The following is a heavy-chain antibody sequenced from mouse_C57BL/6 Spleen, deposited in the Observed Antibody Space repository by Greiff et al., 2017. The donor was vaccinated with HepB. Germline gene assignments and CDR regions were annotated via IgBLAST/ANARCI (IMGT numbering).Heavy chain of an antibody. D-gene: IGHD1-1*01. CDR1: GYTFTDYN. J-gene: IGHJ1*03. Sequence: EVQLQQSGPELVKPGASVKMSCKASGYTFTDYNMHWVKQSHGKSLEWIGYINPNNGGTSYNQKFKGKATLTVNKYSSTAYMELRSLTSEDSAVYYCEREEITTVVEVYCYFDVWGTGTTVTVSS. V-gene: IGHV1-22*01. CDR3: EREEITTVVEVYCYFDV. CDR2: INPNNGGT.